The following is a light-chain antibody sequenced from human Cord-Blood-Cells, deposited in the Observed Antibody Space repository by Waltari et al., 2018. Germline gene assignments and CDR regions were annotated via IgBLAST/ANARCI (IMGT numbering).Light chain of an antibody. J-gene: IGLJ1*01. V-gene: IGLV2-11*01. CDR3: CSYAGSYTYV. Sequence: QSALTQPRSVSGSPGQSVTISCPGTSSYVCGYNYVSWYQQHPGKAPKLMIYDVSKRPSGVPDRFSGSKSGNTASLTISGLQAEDEADYYCCSYAGSYTYVFGTGTKVTVL. CDR2: DVS. CDR1: SSYVCGYNY.